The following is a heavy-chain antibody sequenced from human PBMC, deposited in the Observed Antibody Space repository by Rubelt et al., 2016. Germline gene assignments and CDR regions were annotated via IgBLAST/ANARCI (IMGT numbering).Heavy chain of an antibody. J-gene: IGHJ5*02. CDR3: AKGLVPEGYWFDP. Sequence: YYADSVKGRFTISRDNSKNTLYLQMNSPRAEDTAVYYCAKGLVPEGYWFDPRGQGTLVTVSS. V-gene: IGHV3-23*01.